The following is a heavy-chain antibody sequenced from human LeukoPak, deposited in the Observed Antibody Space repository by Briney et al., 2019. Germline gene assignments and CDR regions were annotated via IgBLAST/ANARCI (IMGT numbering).Heavy chain of an antibody. V-gene: IGHV3-48*01. CDR1: GYIFSRYS. CDR3: ARDPHSLDY. CDR2: IAYTGTI. Sequence: GGSLRLSCTASGYIFSRYSMNWVRQAPGRGLEWVAYIAYTGTIHYADSVRGRFVISRDNAKNSLHLQMNSLRADDTAVYYCARDPHSLDYWGQGTRVTVSS. J-gene: IGHJ4*02.